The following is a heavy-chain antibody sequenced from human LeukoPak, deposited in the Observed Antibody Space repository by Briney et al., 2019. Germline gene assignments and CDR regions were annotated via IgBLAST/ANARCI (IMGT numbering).Heavy chain of an antibody. D-gene: IGHD3-10*01. CDR2: IWYDGSNK. J-gene: IGHJ4*02. V-gene: IGHV3-33*01. Sequence: GGSLRLSCAASGFTFSSYGMHWVRQAPAKGLEWVAVIWYDGSNKYYADSVKDRFTISRDNSKNTLYLQMNSLRAEDTAVYYCARDYYYGSGSYVDYWGQGTLVTVSS. CDR3: ARDYYYGSGSYVDY. CDR1: GFTFSSYG.